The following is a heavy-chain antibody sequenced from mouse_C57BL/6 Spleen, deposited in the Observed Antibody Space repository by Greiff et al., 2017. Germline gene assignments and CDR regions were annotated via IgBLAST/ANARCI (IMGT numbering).Heavy chain of an antibody. CDR1: GFTFSSYG. J-gene: IGHJ1*03. D-gene: IGHD1-1*01. CDR3: ARHYYGSSYDWYFDV. V-gene: IGHV5-6*01. CDR2: ISSGGSYT. Sequence: EVKVVESGGDLVKPGGSLKLSCAASGFTFSSYGMSWVRQTPDKRLEWVATISSGGSYTYYPDSVKGRFTISRDNAKNTLYLQMSSLKSEYTAMYYCARHYYGSSYDWYFDVWGTGTTVTVSS.